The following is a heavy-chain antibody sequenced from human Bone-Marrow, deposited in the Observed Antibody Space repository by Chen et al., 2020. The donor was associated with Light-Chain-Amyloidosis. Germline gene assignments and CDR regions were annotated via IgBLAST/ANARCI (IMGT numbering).Heavy chain of an antibody. Sequence: QLQLQESGPGLVKPSETVSLTCSVSGGSISSTRYSWCWIRQPPGKGREWVGNIYHTGKTYHNPSLKSRVTMSVDTSKDQFSLHVNSVTAADTAIYYCARLAVVEGAPAINAFDIWGQGTMVIVSS. CDR1: GGSISSTRYS. J-gene: IGHJ3*02. V-gene: IGHV4-39*01. CDR3: ARLAVVEGAPAINAFDI. D-gene: IGHD2-15*01. CDR2: IYHTGKT.